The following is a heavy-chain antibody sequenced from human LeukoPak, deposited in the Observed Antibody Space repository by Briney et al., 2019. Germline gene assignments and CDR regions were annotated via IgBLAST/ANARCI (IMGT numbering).Heavy chain of an antibody. CDR1: GGTFSSYA. D-gene: IGHD6-19*01. Sequence: GASVKVSCKASGGTFSSYAISWVRQAPGQGLEWMGRIIPIFGIANYAQKFQGRVTITADKSTSTAYMELSSLRSEDTAVYYCARGDPSSGWYSYWGQGTLVTVSS. V-gene: IGHV1-69*04. CDR3: ARGDPSSGWYSY. J-gene: IGHJ4*02. CDR2: IIPIFGIA.